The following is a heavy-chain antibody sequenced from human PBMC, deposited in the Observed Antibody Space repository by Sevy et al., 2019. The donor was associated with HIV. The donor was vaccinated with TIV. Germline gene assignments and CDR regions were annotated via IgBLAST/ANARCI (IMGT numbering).Heavy chain of an antibody. D-gene: IGHD3-9*01. CDR1: GFTFSSYA. CDR2: ISGSGGST. CDR3: AKDKGLGYYYYYYGMDV. J-gene: IGHJ6*02. Sequence: GGSLRLSCAASGFTFSSYAMSWVRQAPGKGLEWVSAISGSGGSTYYADSVKGRFTISRDNSKNTLYLQMNSLRAEDTAVDYCAKDKGLGYYYYYYGMDVWGQGTTVTVSS. V-gene: IGHV3-23*01.